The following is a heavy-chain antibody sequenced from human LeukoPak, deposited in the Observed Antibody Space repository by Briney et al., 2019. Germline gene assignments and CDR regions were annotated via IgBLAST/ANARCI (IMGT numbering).Heavy chain of an antibody. J-gene: IGHJ4*02. D-gene: IGHD3-9*01. Sequence: PSETLSLTCAVYGGSFSGYYWSWIRQPPGKGLEWIGEINHSGSTNYNPSLKSRVTISVDTSKNQFSLKLSSVTAADTAVYYCARRKGRYFDWLPFDYWGQGTLVTVSS. V-gene: IGHV4-34*01. CDR1: GGSFSGYY. CDR2: INHSGST. CDR3: ARRKGRYFDWLPFDY.